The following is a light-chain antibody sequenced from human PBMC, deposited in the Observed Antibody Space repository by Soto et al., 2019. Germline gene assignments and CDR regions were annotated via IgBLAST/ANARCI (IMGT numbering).Light chain of an antibody. CDR3: QQHSNWPLT. Sequence: EIVLIQSPATLSLSPGERATLSCRASQSVSSNFGWYQQNPGQAPRLLIFDASNRATGIPARFSGSGSGTDFTLPISSLEPEDFAVYYCQQHSNWPLTFGGGNNVEIK. CDR1: QSVSSN. V-gene: IGKV3-11*01. CDR2: DAS. J-gene: IGKJ4*01.